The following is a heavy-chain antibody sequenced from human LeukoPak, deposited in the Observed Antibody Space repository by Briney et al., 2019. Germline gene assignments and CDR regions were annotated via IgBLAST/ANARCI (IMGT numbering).Heavy chain of an antibody. D-gene: IGHD6-13*01. CDR3: ARVRRAAAWYGMDV. J-gene: IGHJ6*02. Sequence: ASVKVSCKASGYTFTSYDINWVRQATGQGLEWMGWMNPNSGNTGYAQKFQGRVTITRNTSISTAYMELSSLRSEDTAVYYCARVRRAAAWYGMDVWGQGTTVTVSS. CDR2: MNPNSGNT. CDR1: GYTFTSYD. V-gene: IGHV1-8*03.